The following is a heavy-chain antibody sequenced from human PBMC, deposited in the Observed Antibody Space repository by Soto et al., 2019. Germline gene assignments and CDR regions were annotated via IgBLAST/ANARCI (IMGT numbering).Heavy chain of an antibody. CDR1: GYTFSSYD. D-gene: IGHD3-22*01. Sequence: ASVKVSCKASGYTFSSYDINWVRQAPGQGLEWMGWMNPDSGNTGYAQKLQGRVTMTTDTSTSTAYMELRSLRSDDTAVYYCARVKGSGYHNWFDPWG. J-gene: IGHJ5*02. V-gene: IGHV1-8*01. CDR2: MNPDSGNT. CDR3: ARVKGSGYHNWFDP.